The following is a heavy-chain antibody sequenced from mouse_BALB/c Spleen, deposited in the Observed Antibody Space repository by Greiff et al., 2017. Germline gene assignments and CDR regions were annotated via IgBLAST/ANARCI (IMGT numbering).Heavy chain of an antibody. D-gene: IGHD4-1*01. CDR1: GFNIKDTY. V-gene: IGHV14-3*02. CDR2: IDPANGNT. J-gene: IGHJ2*01. Sequence: VQLKESGAELVKPGASVKLSCTASGFNIKDTYMHWVKQRPEQGLEWIGRIDPANGNTKYDPKFQGKATITADTSSNTAYLQLSSLTSEDTAVYYCARRGLTGPYFDYWGQGTTLTVSS. CDR3: ARRGLTGPYFDY.